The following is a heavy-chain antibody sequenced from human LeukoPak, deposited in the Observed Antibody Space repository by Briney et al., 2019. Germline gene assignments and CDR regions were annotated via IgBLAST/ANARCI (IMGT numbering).Heavy chain of an antibody. D-gene: IGHD4-17*01. CDR2: IYSGGST. J-gene: IGHJ5*02. CDR3: ARVDGDYDNNWFDP. Sequence: GGTLRLSCAASGFTFSSFGMSWVRQAPGKGLEWVSVIYSGGSTYYADSVKGRFTISRDNSKNPLYLQMNSVSAEDTAVYYCARVDGDYDNNWFDPWGQGTLVTVSS. V-gene: IGHV3-66*01. CDR1: GFTFSSFG.